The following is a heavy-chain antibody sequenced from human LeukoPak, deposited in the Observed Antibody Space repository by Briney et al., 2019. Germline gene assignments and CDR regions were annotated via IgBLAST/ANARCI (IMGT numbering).Heavy chain of an antibody. CDR2: IYYSGST. J-gene: IGHJ3*02. CDR3: ARERPYSYGPRDAFDI. V-gene: IGHV4-30-4*08. Sequence: SQTLSLTCTVSGGSISSGDYYWSWIRQPPGKGLEWIGYIYYSGSTYYNPSLKSRVTISVDTSKNQFSLKLSSVTAADTAVYYCARERPYSYGPRDAFDIWGQGTMVTVSS. D-gene: IGHD5-18*01. CDR1: GGSISSGDYY.